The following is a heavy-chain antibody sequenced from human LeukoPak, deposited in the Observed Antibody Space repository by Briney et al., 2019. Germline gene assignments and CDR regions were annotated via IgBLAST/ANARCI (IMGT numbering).Heavy chain of an antibody. CDR2: ISYDGRNK. V-gene: IGHV3-30*18. CDR1: GFTFSRYG. CDR3: AKLWNEVGVPIY. Sequence: PGRSLRLSCAASGFTFSRYGMHWVRQAPGKGVEWVAVISYDGRNKYYADSVKGRFTISRDNSKNTLYLQMNSLRPEDTAVYYCAKLWNEVGVPIYWGQGTLVTVSS. D-gene: IGHD1-26*01. J-gene: IGHJ4*02.